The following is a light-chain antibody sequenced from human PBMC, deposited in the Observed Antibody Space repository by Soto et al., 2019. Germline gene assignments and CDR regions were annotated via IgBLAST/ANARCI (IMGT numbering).Light chain of an antibody. CDR3: CSYAGSSTYYV. Sequence: QSALTQPASVSGSPGQSITISCTGTSSDVGSYNLVSWYQQHPGKAPKPMIYEGSKRPSGVSNRFSGSKPGNTASLTISGLQAEDEADYYCCSYAGSSTYYVFGTGTKVTVL. CDR1: SSDVGSYNL. J-gene: IGLJ1*01. CDR2: EGS. V-gene: IGLV2-23*01.